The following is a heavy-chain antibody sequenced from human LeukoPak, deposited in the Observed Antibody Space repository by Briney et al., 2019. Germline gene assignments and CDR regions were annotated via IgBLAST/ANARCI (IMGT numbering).Heavy chain of an antibody. CDR2: VTPSSGNT. V-gene: IGHV1-8*01. CDR1: GYTFTSYD. CDR3: VRGLF. Sequence: ASVKVSCKASGYTFTSYDINWVRQAGQGLEWIGYVTPSSGNTGYAQSLQGRVTLTRDTSINTVYMELSSLTSEDTAVYYCVRGLFWGQGTLVTVSS. J-gene: IGHJ4*02.